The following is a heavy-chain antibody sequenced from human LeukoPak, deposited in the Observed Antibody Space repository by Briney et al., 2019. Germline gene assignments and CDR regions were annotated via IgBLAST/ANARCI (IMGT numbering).Heavy chain of an antibody. J-gene: IGHJ4*02. CDR2: IRRRAYGGAA. CDR3: SRNGLVDFDY. Sequence: GGSLRLSCTTSGFAFDDFAMSWVRQPAGKGLEWVGFIRRRAYGGAAEYAASVKGRFIISRDDSKGIAYLQMNSLKAEDTAVYYCSRNGLVDFDYWGQGSRVIVSP. V-gene: IGHV3-49*04. CDR1: GFAFDDFA.